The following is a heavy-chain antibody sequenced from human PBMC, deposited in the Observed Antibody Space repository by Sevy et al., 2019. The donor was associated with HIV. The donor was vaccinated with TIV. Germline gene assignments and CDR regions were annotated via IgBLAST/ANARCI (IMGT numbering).Heavy chain of an antibody. D-gene: IGHD1-1*01. J-gene: IGHJ3*02. CDR2: INPSGGST. Sequence: ASVKVSCKASGYTFTSYYMHWVRQAPGQGLEWMGIINPSGGSTSYAQKFQGRVTMTRDTSTSTVYMELSSLGSEDTAVYYCARDAPPGGGTTHAFDIWGQGTMVTVSS. CDR1: GYTFTSYY. V-gene: IGHV1-46*01. CDR3: ARDAPPGGGTTHAFDI.